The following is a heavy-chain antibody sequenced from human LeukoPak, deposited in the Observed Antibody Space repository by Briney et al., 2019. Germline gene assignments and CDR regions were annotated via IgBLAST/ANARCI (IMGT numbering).Heavy chain of an antibody. V-gene: IGHV1-69*13. CDR2: IIPIFGTA. CDR3: ARPAAGSGYYHDAFDI. J-gene: IGHJ3*02. D-gene: IGHD3-22*01. Sequence: ASVKVSCTASGGTFSSYAISWVRQAPGQGLEWMEGIIPIFGTANYAQKFQGRVTITADESTSTAYMELSSLRSEDTAVYYCARPAAGSGYYHDAFDIWGQGTMVTVSS. CDR1: GGTFSSYA.